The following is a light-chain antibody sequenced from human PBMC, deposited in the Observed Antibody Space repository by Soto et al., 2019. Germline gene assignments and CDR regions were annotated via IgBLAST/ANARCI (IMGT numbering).Light chain of an antibody. J-gene: IGKJ3*01. CDR1: QSISSN. CDR3: QHYNNWPFT. Sequence: EIVMTQSPATLSVSPVESATLSCRASQSISSNLAWYQQKPGQAPRLLIYGASTRATGIPARFSGSGSGTEFTLTISSLQSEDFAIYYCQHYNNWPFTFGPGTKVDIK. CDR2: GAS. V-gene: IGKV3-15*01.